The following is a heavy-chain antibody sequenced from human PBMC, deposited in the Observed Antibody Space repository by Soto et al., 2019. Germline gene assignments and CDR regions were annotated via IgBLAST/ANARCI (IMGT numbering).Heavy chain of an antibody. Sequence: QVQLVQSGAEVKKPGSSVKVSCKASGGTFSSYAISWVRQAPGQRLDWMGGIIPIFGTANYAQKFQGRFKITADEPTSTAYMELSSLRSEDTAVYYCARGKLESSPGYYGMDVWGQGTTVTVSS. CDR3: ARGKLESSPGYYGMDV. CDR2: IIPIFGTA. V-gene: IGHV1-69*01. J-gene: IGHJ6*02. D-gene: IGHD1-1*01. CDR1: GGTFSSYA.